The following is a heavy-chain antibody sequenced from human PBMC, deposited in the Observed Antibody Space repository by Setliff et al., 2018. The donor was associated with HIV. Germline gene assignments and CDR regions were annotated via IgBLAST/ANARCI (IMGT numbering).Heavy chain of an antibody. CDR1: GYTFTNFA. V-gene: IGHV1-18*01. CDR3: ARIRAGALLNAFDI. J-gene: IGHJ3*02. D-gene: IGHD1-26*01. CDR2: ISAYSDNT. Sequence: ASVKVSCKASGYTFTNFAISWVRQAPGQGLEWMGWISAYSDNTYYAQSLQGRVTMTTDTTSSTSYMELRSLRSDDTAMYYCARIRAGALLNAFDIWGQGTMVTV.